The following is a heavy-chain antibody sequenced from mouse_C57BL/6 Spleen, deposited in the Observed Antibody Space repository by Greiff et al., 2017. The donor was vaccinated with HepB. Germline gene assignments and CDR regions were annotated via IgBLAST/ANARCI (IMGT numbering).Heavy chain of an antibody. CDR3: ARRRTGGGSYAMDY. Sequence: VQLQQSGAELVKPGASVKLSCKASGYTFTSYWMQWVKQRPGQGLEWIGEIDPSDSYTNYNQKFKGKATLTVDTSSSTAYMQLSSLTSEDSAVYYCARRRTGGGSYAMDYWGQGTSVTVSS. J-gene: IGHJ4*01. V-gene: IGHV1-50*01. CDR1: GYTFTSYW. CDR2: IDPSDSYT. D-gene: IGHD4-1*01.